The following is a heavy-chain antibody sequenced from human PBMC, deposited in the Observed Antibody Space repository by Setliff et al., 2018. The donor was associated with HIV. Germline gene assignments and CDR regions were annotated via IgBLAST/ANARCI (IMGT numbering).Heavy chain of an antibody. V-gene: IGHV1-2*02. CDR1: GYTFTSYD. Sequence: GASVKVSCKASGYTFTSYDINWVRQATGQGLEWMGWVNPNSGGTNYAQKFQGRVTMTRDTSISTAYMELNSLRSDDTAVYYCATAGGRSWFDPWGPGTLVTVSS. J-gene: IGHJ5*02. CDR2: VNPNSGGT. CDR3: ATAGGRSWFDP. D-gene: IGHD3-16*01.